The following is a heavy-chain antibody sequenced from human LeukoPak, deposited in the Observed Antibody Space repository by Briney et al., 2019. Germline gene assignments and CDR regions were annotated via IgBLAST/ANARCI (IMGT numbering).Heavy chain of an antibody. CDR3: ARHPIRGYYYFDY. J-gene: IGHJ4*02. CDR2: INHSGST. V-gene: IGHV4-34*01. D-gene: IGHD5-12*01. CDR1: GGSFSGHY. Sequence: PSETLSLTCAVYGGSFSGHYWNCIRQPSGKGLEWIGEINHSGSTNCNPSLKSPVTISVDTSTNHFSLKLSSVTAADTAVYYCARHPIRGYYYFDYWGQGTLVTVSS.